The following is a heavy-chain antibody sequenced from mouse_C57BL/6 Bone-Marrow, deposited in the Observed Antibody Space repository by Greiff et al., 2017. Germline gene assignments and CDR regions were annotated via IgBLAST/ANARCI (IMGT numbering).Heavy chain of an antibody. D-gene: IGHD2-2*01. CDR2: IRLKSDNYAT. J-gene: IGHJ4*01. CDR1: GFTFSNYW. CDR3: TDLWLLTSFYYAMHY. V-gene: IGHV6-3*01. Sequence: EVKLVESGGGLVHPGGSMKLSCVASGFTFSNYWMNWVRPSPEKGLEWVAQIRLKSDNYATHYAESVKGRFTISRDDSKSSVYLQMNNLRAEDTGIYYCTDLWLLTSFYYAMHYWGPAASVPASS.